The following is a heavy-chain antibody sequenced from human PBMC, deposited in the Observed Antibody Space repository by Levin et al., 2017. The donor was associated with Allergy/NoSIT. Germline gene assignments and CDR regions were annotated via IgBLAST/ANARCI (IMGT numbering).Heavy chain of an antibody. J-gene: IGHJ4*02. CDR2: IIPILGIA. V-gene: IGHV1-69*02. CDR1: GGTFSSYT. D-gene: IGHD6-13*01. CDR3: ARVGDSSQPRYVGDY. Sequence: ASVKVSCKASGGTFSSYTISWVRQAPGQGLEWMGRIIPILGIANYAQKFQGRVTITADKSTSTAYMELSSLRSEDTAVYYCARVGDSSQPRYVGDYWGQGTLVTVSS.